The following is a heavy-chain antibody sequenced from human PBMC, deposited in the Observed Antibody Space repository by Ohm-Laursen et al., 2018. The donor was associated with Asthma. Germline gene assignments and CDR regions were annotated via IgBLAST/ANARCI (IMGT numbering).Heavy chain of an antibody. D-gene: IGHD6-19*01. CDR3: ARCSHPGCDY. CDR2: IYSTGST. CDR1: GGSVTSGGYY. Sequence: GTLSLTCTVSGGSVTSGGYYWGWIRQPPGKGLEWIGYIYSTGSTNYNPSLESRVTISIDTSTNQFSLKLSSVTAADTAAYYCARCSHPGCDYWGQGTLVTVSS. V-gene: IGHV4-61*08. J-gene: IGHJ4*02.